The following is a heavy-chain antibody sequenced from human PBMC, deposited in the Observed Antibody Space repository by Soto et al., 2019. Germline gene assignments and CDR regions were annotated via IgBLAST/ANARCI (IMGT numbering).Heavy chain of an antibody. CDR1: GYTFTRFG. CDR3: VRERDVHYYYYGMDV. CDR2: ISGYNGKT. Sequence: SVKVSCKASGYTFTRFGISWVRQAPGQGLEWMGWISGYNGKTNYAQKVQDRVTMTTDTSTSTVYMELSRLTSDDTAVYYCVRERDVHYYYYGMDVWG. D-gene: IGHD3-10*01. J-gene: IGHJ6*02. V-gene: IGHV1-18*01.